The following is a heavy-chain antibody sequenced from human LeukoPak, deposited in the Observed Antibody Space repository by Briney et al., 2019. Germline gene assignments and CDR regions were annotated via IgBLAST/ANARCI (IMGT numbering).Heavy chain of an antibody. CDR3: AGSGTYLLDY. V-gene: IGHV3-43*01. D-gene: IGHD3-10*01. CDR1: GFTFDDYT. CDR2: ISWDGGST. J-gene: IGHJ4*02. Sequence: GGSLRLSCVASGFTFDDYTMHWVRHAPGKGLEWVSLISWDGGSTYYADSVKGRFTISRDNSKNSLYLQMNSLRTEDTALYYCAGSGTYLLDYWGQGTLVTVSS.